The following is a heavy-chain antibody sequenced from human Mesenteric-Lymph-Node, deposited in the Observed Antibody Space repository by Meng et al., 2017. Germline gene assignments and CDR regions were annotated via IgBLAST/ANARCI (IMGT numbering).Heavy chain of an antibody. CDR1: GYSFRRYY. D-gene: IGHD3-10*01. CDR2: IIHIFGTA. Sequence: AERKEASPLIKVSCKASGYSFRRYYIHWWPQAPGQGLEWMGGIIHIFGTANYAQKFQGRVKITADKSTSTAYMELSSLRSEDTAVYYCASHEDYYGSGSYYIWGQGTLVTVSS. J-gene: IGHJ4*02. CDR3: ASHEDYYGSGSYYI. V-gene: IGHV1-69*06.